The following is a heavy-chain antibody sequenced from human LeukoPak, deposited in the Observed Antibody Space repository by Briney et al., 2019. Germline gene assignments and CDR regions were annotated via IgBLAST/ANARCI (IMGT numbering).Heavy chain of an antibody. V-gene: IGHV3-7*01. CDR3: ARDLNDYISY. Sequence: GGSLRLSCSASGFTFSTSWMSWVRQAPGKGLEWVANINQDESVKYYVDSVKGRFTISRDNAKNSLYLQMNSLRAEDTAVYYCARDLNDYISYWGQGTLVTVSS. J-gene: IGHJ4*02. CDR1: GFTFSTSW. CDR2: INQDESVK.